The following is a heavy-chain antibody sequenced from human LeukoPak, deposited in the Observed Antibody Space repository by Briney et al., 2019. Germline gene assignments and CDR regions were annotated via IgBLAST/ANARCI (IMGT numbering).Heavy chain of an antibody. D-gene: IGHD2-15*01. CDR1: GGSISSGGYY. CDR2: IYYSGST. Sequence: SETLSLTCTVSGGSISSGGYYWSWIRQHPGKGLEWIGYIYYSGSTYYNPSLKSRLTISVDTSKNQFSLKLSSVTAADTAVYYCARDYCSGGSCYPDYWGQGTLVTVSS. J-gene: IGHJ4*02. CDR3: ARDYCSGGSCYPDY. V-gene: IGHV4-31*03.